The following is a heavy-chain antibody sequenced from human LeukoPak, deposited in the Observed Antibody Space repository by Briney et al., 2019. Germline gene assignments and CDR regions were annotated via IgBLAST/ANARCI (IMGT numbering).Heavy chain of an antibody. Sequence: ASVKVSCKASGYTFTSYGISWVRQAPGQGLEWMGWISAYNGNTNYAQKLQGRVTMTTDTSTSTAYMELRSLRSDDTAVYYCARESDYYDGSGHYDYWGQGTLVTVSS. CDR2: ISAYNGNT. CDR1: GYTFTSYG. J-gene: IGHJ4*02. CDR3: ARESDYYDGSGHYDY. D-gene: IGHD3-22*01. V-gene: IGHV1-18*01.